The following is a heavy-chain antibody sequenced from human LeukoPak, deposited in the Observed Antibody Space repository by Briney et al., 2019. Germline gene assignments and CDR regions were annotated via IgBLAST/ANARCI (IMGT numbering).Heavy chain of an antibody. V-gene: IGHV4-39*01. J-gene: IGHJ4*02. CDR1: GGSISSSSYY. Sequence: SETLSLTCTVSGGSISSSSYYWGWIRQPPGKGLEWIGSIYYSGSTYYNPSLKSRVTISVDTSKNQFSLKLSSVTAADTAVYYCARHYGSGSYSPVGDWNYFDYWGQGTLVTVSS. CDR2: IYYSGST. CDR3: ARHYGSGSYSPVGDWNYFDY. D-gene: IGHD3-10*01.